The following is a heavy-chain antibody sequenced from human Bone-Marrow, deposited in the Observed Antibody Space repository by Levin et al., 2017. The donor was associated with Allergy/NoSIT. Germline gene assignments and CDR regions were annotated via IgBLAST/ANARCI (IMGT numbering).Heavy chain of an antibody. J-gene: IGHJ4*02. D-gene: IGHD6-13*01. CDR2: INPDSGGA. CDR3: ARGAAAAGLNYFDY. Sequence: GASVKVSCKASGYTFSDHYIHWVRQTPGQGLEWMAWINPDSGGAIKAQKFQGSITMTTDTSINTAFMELNSLRSDDTAVYYCARGAAAAGLNYFDYWGQGTLVTVSS. V-gene: IGHV1-2*02. CDR1: GYTFSDHY.